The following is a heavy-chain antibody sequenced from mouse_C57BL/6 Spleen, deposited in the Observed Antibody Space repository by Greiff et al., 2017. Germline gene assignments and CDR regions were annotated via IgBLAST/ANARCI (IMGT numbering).Heavy chain of an antibody. D-gene: IGHD2-2*01. V-gene: IGHV5-16*01. CDR1: GFTFSDYY. CDR2: INYDGSST. Sequence: KLMESEGGLVQPGSSMKLSCTASGFTFSDYYMAWVRQVPEKGLEWVANINYDGSSTYYLDSLKSRFIISRDNAKNILYLQMSSLKSEDTATYYCARDRGGYDDYWYFDVWGTGTTVTVSS. CDR3: ARDRGGYDDYWYFDV. J-gene: IGHJ1*03.